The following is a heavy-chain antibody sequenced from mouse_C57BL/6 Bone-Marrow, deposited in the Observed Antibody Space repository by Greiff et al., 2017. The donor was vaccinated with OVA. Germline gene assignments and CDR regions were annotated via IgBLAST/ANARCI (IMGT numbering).Heavy chain of an antibody. Sequence: QVQLQQPGAELVMPGSSVKLSCKASGYTFTSYWMHWVKQRPGQGLEWIGEIDPSDSYTNYNQKFKGKATLTVDKSSSPAYMQLSSLTSEDSAVYYCAKANLYYYAMDYWGQGTSVTVSS. CDR2: IDPSDSYT. V-gene: IGHV1-69*01. CDR3: AKANLYYYAMDY. D-gene: IGHD4-1*01. J-gene: IGHJ4*01. CDR1: GYTFTSYW.